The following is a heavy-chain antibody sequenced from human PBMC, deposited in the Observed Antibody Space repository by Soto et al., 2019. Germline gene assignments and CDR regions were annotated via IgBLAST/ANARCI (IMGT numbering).Heavy chain of an antibody. Sequence: QVQLVESGGGLVEPGGSLRLSCAASGFSVGDNYMTWIRQAPGKGLEWLSYSSSSGGYTNYADSVKGRFTISRDNAKNSLYLLIDSLRAEDTAVYFCARSSGRRHVFTFDYGLDVWGQGTTVTVSS. D-gene: IGHD3-16*01. J-gene: IGHJ6*02. CDR1: GFSVGDNY. CDR2: SSSSGGYT. V-gene: IGHV3-11*06. CDR3: ARSSGRRHVFTFDYGLDV.